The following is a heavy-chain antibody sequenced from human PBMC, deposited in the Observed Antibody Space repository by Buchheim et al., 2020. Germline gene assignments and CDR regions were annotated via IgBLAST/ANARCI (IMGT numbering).Heavy chain of an antibody. V-gene: IGHV1-69*06. CDR2: IIPVFGTL. Sequence: QLVQSGAEVKRPGSSVKVSCRASGGTFSSAVIGWVRHAPGHGLEWMGGIIPVFGTLNYAHKFQGRLSIAADRSTSTVYMELSSLTSDDTAVYFCARGDDLWGRGTL. CDR1: GGTFSSAV. J-gene: IGHJ2*01. D-gene: IGHD3-16*01. CDR3: ARGDDL.